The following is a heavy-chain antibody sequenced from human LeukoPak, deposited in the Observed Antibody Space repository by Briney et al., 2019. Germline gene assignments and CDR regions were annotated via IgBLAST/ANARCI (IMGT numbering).Heavy chain of an antibody. CDR1: GGSFSGYY. CDR3: ARFLLVVVLAAINPRYNWFDP. Sequence: PSETLSLTCAVYGGSFSGYYWSWIRQPPGKGLEWIGEINHSGSTNYNPSLKGRVTISVDTSKNQFSLKLSSVTAADTAVYYCARFLLVVVLAAINPRYNWFDPWGQGTLVTVSS. J-gene: IGHJ5*02. V-gene: IGHV4-34*01. D-gene: IGHD2-2*01. CDR2: INHSGST.